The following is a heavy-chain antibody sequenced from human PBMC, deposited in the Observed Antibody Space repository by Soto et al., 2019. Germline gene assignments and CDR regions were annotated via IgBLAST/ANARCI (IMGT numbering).Heavy chain of an antibody. CDR2: INHSGST. J-gene: IGHJ6*02. CDR3: ARDPRYCSSTRCDTRGYYYYGMDV. CDR1: GGSFSGYY. Sequence: PSETLSLTCAVYGGSFSGYYWSWLRQPPGKGLEWIGEINHSGSTNYNPSLKSRVTISVDTSKNQFSLKLSSLTAADTAVYYCARDPRYCSSTRCDTRGYYYYGMDVWGQGTTVTVSS. V-gene: IGHV4-34*01. D-gene: IGHD2-2*02.